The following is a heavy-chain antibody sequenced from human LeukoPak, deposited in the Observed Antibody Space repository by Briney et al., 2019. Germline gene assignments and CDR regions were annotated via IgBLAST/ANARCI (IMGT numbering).Heavy chain of an antibody. CDR1: GGSIGSNY. CDR2: IYYTGAT. CDR3: AKYGNSGWVIEY. V-gene: IGHV4-59*08. J-gene: IGHJ4*02. D-gene: IGHD6-19*01. Sequence: PSETLSLTCTVSGGSIGSNYWTWIRQPPGKGLEYSGYIYYTGATNYNPSLKNRVTISVDTSKNQFSLRLNSVTAADTAVYFCAKYGNSGWVIEYWGQGTLVTVSS.